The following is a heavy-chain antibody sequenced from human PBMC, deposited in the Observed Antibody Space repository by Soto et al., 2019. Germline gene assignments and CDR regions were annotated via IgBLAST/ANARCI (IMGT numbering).Heavy chain of an antibody. Sequence: PGDSLKISCKGSGYSCTTFWLTWVRQIPGKGLEWMGTVDPRDSYTNYSPSFQGHVTISADKPISTAYLQCSSLKASDTAIYYYGRQYCTRTTCDGWFDPWGQGTLVTVSS. D-gene: IGHD2-2*01. CDR2: VDPRDSYT. J-gene: IGHJ5*02. V-gene: IGHV5-10-1*01. CDR3: GRQYCTRTTCDGWFDP. CDR1: GYSCTTFW.